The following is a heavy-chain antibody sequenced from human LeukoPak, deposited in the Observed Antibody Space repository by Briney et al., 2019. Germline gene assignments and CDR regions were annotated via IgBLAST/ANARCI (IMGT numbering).Heavy chain of an antibody. J-gene: IGHJ4*02. D-gene: IGHD3-9*01. CDR3: ARAPYDILTGYSYYFPY. CDR1: GFTFSSYG. CDR2: IWDDGSNK. V-gene: IGHV3-33*01. Sequence: GGSLRLSCSASGFTFSSYGLQWVRQAPGQGLGWGAVIWDDGSNKYYADSVKGRFTISRDNSKNTLYLQMNSLRAEDTAVYYCARAPYDILTGYSYYFPYWGQGTLVTVSS.